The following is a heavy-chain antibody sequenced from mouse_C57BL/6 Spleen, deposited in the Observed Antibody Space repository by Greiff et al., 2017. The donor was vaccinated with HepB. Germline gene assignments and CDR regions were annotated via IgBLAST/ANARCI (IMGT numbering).Heavy chain of an antibody. CDR2: IDPSDSET. J-gene: IGHJ2*01. CDR1: GYTFTSYW. V-gene: IGHV1-52*01. Sequence: QVQLQQSGAELVRPGSSVKLSCKASGYTFTSYWMHWVKQRPIQGLEWIGNIDPSDSETHYNQKFKDKATLTVDKSSSTAYMQLSSLTSEDSAVYYCARGATLYFDYWGQGTTLTVAS. CDR3: ARGATLYFDY. D-gene: IGHD3-1*01.